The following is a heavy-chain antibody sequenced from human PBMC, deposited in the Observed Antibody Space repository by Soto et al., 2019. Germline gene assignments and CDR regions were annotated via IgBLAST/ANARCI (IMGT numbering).Heavy chain of an antibody. J-gene: IGHJ4*02. Sequence: QVQLVQSGAEVKKPGSSVKVSCKASVGTFSSYTISWLRQAPGQGLEWMGRIIPLLGIANYAQKIQGRVTITADKSTSTADMELSSLRSEDTAVYYCAREPGDYGGQGTLVTVSS. CDR3: AREPGDY. CDR1: VGTFSSYT. CDR2: IIPLLGIA. V-gene: IGHV1-69*08.